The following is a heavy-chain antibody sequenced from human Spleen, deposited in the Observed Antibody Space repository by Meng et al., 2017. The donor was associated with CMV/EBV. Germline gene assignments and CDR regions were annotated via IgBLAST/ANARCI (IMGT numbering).Heavy chain of an antibody. J-gene: IGHJ3*01. CDR1: GGSINNYF. D-gene: IGHD3-10*01. CDR2: IYHSGSA. V-gene: IGHV4-59*01. Sequence: SETLSLTCTVSGGSINNYFWSWIRQPPGKGLEWIGYIYHSGSANYSPSLKSRVTISIDTSKNQISLKLSSVTAADTAVYYCAASLVRGTFDFWGQGTMVTVSS. CDR3: AASLVRGTFDF.